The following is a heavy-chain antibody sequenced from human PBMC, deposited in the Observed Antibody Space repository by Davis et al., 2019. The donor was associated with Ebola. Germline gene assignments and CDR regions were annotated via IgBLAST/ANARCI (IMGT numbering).Heavy chain of an antibody. V-gene: IGHV1-18*01. Sequence: AASVKVSCKASGYTFTSYGISWVRQAPGQGLEWMGWISTYNGNTQYAQKLQGRVTMTTDTSTSTAYMELRSLRSDDTAVYYCARLPHGTGDWHFDLWGRGTLVTVSS. CDR3: ARLPHGTGDWHFDL. CDR1: GYTFTSYG. J-gene: IGHJ2*01. CDR2: ISTYNGNT. D-gene: IGHD1-14*01.